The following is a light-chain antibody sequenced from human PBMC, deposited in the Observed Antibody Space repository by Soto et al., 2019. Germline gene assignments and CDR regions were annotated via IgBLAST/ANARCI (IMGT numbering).Light chain of an antibody. CDR2: AAS. V-gene: IGKV1-39*01. Sequence: DIQMTESPSSLSASVGDRVTITCRASQSISSYLNWYQQKPGKAPKLLIYAASSLQSGVPSRFSGSGSRTDFTITISSLPPEDFATYYCQQSYSTPFTFGPWTKVDIK. CDR3: QQSYSTPFT. CDR1: QSISSY. J-gene: IGKJ3*01.